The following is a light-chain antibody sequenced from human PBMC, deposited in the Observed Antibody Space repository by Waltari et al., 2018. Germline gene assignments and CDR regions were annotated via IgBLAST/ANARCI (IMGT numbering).Light chain of an antibody. CDR1: QSITTA. Sequence: DIQLAQSPSSLSASVGDTVTITCRASQSITTALNWYQQRPGQAPRLLNYAASSLPGGVPSRFSGSGSGTVFTLTINGLQPDDFATYYCQDSYSTLSFVFGPGTRVDV. CDR2: AAS. CDR3: QDSYSTLSFV. J-gene: IGKJ3*01. V-gene: IGKV1-39*01.